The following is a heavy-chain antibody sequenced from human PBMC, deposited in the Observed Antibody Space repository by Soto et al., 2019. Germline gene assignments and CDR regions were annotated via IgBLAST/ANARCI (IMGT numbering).Heavy chain of an antibody. V-gene: IGHV4-39*01. CDR2: IYYRGNA. CDR3: ARLEGLATISYYFDF. D-gene: IGHD3-9*01. CDR1: DDSINSDKYN. Sequence: SETLSLTCSVSDDSINSDKYNWGWIRQPPGKGLEWIGSIYYRGNAYYNPSLQTRVTISLDKSKSQFSLKLYSVTAADSAVYFCARLEGLATISYYFDFWGPGALVTVSS. J-gene: IGHJ4*02.